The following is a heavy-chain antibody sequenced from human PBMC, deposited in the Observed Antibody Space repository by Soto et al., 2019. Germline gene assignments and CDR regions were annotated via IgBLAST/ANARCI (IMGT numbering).Heavy chain of an antibody. Sequence: EASVKVSCKASGYTFTSYEIHWVRQATGQGLQWMGWMNPDTGNTGYAQRFQGRVTMTRNTSINTAYMELSSLTSEDTAVYYCARDLGYCSGGRCRNWFDPWGQGTLVTVSS. V-gene: IGHV1-8*01. CDR1: GYTFTSYE. D-gene: IGHD2-15*01. CDR3: ARDLGYCSGGRCRNWFDP. CDR2: MNPDTGNT. J-gene: IGHJ5*02.